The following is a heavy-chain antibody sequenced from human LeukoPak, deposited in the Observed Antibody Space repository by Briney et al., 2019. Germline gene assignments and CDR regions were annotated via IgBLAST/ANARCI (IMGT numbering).Heavy chain of an antibody. CDR1: GFTVSSNY. D-gene: IGHD3-3*01. Sequence: GGSLRLSCAASGFTVSSNYMSWVRQAPGKGLELVSVIYSGGRTYYEDSVKGRFTISRDNSKNTLYLQMNKLRAEDTAVYYCARGAEYYDFWSGSSLYYFDYWGQGTLVTVSS. V-gene: IGHV3-66*02. CDR2: IYSGGRT. CDR3: ARGAEYYDFWSGSSLYYFDY. J-gene: IGHJ4*02.